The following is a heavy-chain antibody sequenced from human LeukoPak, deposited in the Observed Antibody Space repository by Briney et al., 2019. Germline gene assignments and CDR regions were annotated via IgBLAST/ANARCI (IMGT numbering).Heavy chain of an antibody. CDR3: AKDRHIVVVTAIN. CDR1: GFTFGDYA. Sequence: GGSLRLSCTASGFTFGDYAMSWFRQAPGKGLEWVGFIRGKAYGRATEYAASVKGRFTISRDGSKTIAYLQMNSLRAEDTAVYYCAKDRHIVVVTAINWGQGTLVTVSS. V-gene: IGHV3-49*01. J-gene: IGHJ4*02. CDR2: IRGKAYGRAT. D-gene: IGHD2-21*02.